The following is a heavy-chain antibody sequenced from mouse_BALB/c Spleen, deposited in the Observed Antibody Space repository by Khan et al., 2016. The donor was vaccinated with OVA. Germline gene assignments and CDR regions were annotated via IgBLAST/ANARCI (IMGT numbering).Heavy chain of an antibody. CDR2: ISYSGNT. Sequence: EVQLVESGPSLVKPSQTLSLTCSVTGDSITSGYWNWIRKFPGNKLEYMGYISYSGNTYYNPSLKSRISITGETSKTQNYLELNTVTTEDTATYYCACEIRGFAYWGQGTLVTVSA. V-gene: IGHV3-8*02. J-gene: IGHJ3*01. D-gene: IGHD1-1*01. CDR1: GDSITSGY. CDR3: ACEIRGFAY.